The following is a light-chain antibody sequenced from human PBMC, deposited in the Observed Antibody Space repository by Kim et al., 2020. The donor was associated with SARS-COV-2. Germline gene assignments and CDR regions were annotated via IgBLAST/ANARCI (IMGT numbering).Light chain of an antibody. Sequence: GQRVTIPCTGRSSNIGAGYDVHWYQQLPGTAPKLLVYGNSNRPSGVPDRFSGSKSGTSASLAITGLQAEDEADYYCQSYDSSLSVVFGGGTQLTVL. CDR3: QSYDSSLSVV. CDR1: SSNIGAGYD. CDR2: GNS. V-gene: IGLV1-40*01. J-gene: IGLJ2*01.